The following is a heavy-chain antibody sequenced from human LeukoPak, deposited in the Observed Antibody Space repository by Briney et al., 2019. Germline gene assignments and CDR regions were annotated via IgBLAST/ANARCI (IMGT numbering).Heavy chain of an antibody. CDR1: GGSMSPYH. V-gene: IGHV4-59*08. CDR3: ARAVSGRFDY. J-gene: IGHJ4*02. D-gene: IGHD6-19*01. CDR2: IYYSGST. Sequence: SETLTLTCTVSGGSMSPYHWGWIRQPPGKGLEWTGYIYYSGSTNYNPSLNSRVTISVDTSKNQFSLRLSSVTAADTAIYYCARAVSGRFDYWGQGTLVTVSS.